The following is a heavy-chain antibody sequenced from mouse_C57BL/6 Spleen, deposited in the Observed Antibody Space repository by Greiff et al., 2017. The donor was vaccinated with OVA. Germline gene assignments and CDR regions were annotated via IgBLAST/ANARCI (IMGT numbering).Heavy chain of an antibody. CDR1: GYAFSSSW. D-gene: IGHD1-1*01. V-gene: IGHV1-82*01. CDR3: ARRGITTVVGGSMDY. Sequence: QVQLQQSGPELVKPGASVKISCKASGYAFSSSWMNWVKQRPGKGLEWIGRIYPGDGDTNYNGKFKGKATLTADKSSSTAYMQLSSLTSEDSAVYFCARRGITTVVGGSMDYWGQGTSVTVSS. J-gene: IGHJ4*01. CDR2: IYPGDGDT.